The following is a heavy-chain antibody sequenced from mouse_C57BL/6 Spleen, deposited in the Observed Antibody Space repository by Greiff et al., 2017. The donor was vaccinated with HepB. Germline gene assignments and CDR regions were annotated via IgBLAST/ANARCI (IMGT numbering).Heavy chain of an antibody. CDR1: GFTFSSYA. V-gene: IGHV5-4*01. CDR2: ISDGGSYT. CDR3: AREGLGGYAMDY. D-gene: IGHD2-4*01. J-gene: IGHJ4*01. Sequence: DVMLVESGGGLVKPGGSLKLSCAASGFTFSSYAMSWVRQTPEKRLEWVATISDGGSYTYYPDNVKGRFTISRDNAKNNLYLQMSHLKSEDTAMYYCAREGLGGYAMDYWGQGTSVTVSS.